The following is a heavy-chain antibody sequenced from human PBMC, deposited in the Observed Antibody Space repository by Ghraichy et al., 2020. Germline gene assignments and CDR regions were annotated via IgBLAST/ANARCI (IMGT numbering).Heavy chain of an antibody. D-gene: IGHD1-26*01. CDR1: GGSINSVDYY. V-gene: IGHV4-39*02. J-gene: IGHJ3*02. CDR3: ARDNSGSYEDAFDI. CDR2: VDYGGST. Sequence: GSLRLSCTVSGGSINSVDYYWGWIRQPPGKGLEWIANVDYGGSTYYNPSLKSRVTISLDTSRIHFSLQLRSVTAADTAVYYCARDNSGSYEDAFDIWGQGTMVTVST.